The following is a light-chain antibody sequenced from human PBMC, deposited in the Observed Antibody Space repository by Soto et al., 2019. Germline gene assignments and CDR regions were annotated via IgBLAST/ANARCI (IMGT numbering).Light chain of an antibody. Sequence: QSVLIQASSMSGTPGQRVTISCSGSSSNIGSNTVNWYQQVPGTAPKLLIYGNHERPSGVPDRFSGSKSGTSASLAISGLQSEDEADYYCSSYAGSNNLVFGGGTKVTVL. CDR1: SSNIGSNT. V-gene: IGLV1-44*01. CDR2: GNH. J-gene: IGLJ2*01. CDR3: SSYAGSNNLV.